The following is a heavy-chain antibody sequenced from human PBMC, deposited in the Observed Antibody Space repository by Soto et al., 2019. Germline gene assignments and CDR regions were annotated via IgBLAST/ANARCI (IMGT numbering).Heavy chain of an antibody. CDR1: GGSISSYY. Sequence: SETLSLTCTVSGGSISSYYLSWIRQPPGKGLEWIGYIYYSGSTNYNPSLKSRVTISVDTSKNQFSLKLSSVTAADTAVYYCARLRTGTRNYYYMDVWGKGTTVTVSS. V-gene: IGHV4-59*08. J-gene: IGHJ6*03. CDR2: IYYSGST. CDR3: ARLRTGTRNYYYMDV. D-gene: IGHD1-1*01.